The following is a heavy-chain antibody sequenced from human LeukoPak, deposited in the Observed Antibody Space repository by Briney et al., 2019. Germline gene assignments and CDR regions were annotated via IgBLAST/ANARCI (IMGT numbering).Heavy chain of an antibody. Sequence: SETLSLTCAVYGGSFSGYYWSWIRQPPGKGLEWIGEINHSGSTNYNPSLKSRVTISVDTSKNQFSLKLSSVTAADTAVYYCARVERQQLVTNYFDYWGQGTLVTVSS. CDR3: ARVERQQLVTNYFDY. CDR2: INHSGST. CDR1: GGSFSGYY. J-gene: IGHJ4*02. V-gene: IGHV4-34*01. D-gene: IGHD6-13*01.